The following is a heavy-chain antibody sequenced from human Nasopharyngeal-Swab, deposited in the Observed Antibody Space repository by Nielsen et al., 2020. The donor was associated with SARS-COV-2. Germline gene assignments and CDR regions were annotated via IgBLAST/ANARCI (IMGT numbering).Heavy chain of an antibody. J-gene: IGHJ6*03. D-gene: IGHD6-13*01. V-gene: IGHV2-70*01. CDR2: IDWDDDK. CDR3: ARAQTSSWAVRYYYYMDI. Sequence: WIRQPPGKALEWLALIDWDDDKYYSTSLRTRLTISKDNSKNKVVLTMTNMDPVDTATYYCARAQTSSWAVRYYYYMDIWGKGTTVTVSS.